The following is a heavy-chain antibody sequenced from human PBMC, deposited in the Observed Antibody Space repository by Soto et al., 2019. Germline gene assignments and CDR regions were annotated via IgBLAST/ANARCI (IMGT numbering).Heavy chain of an antibody. CDR2: ISYDGSNK. V-gene: IGHV3-30*18. D-gene: IGHD2-15*01. Sequence: QVQLVESGGGVVQPGRSLRLSCAASGFTFSSYGMHWVRQAPGKGLEWVAVISYDGSNKYYADSVKGRFTISRDNSKNTLYLQMNSLRAEDTAVYYCAKEFPQPGYCSGGSCYPYFDYWGQGTLVTVSS. J-gene: IGHJ4*02. CDR3: AKEFPQPGYCSGGSCYPYFDY. CDR1: GFTFSSYG.